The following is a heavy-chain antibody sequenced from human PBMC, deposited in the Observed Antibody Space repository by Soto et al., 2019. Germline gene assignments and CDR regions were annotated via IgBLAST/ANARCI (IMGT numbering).Heavy chain of an antibody. V-gene: IGHV3-23*01. J-gene: IGHJ4*02. Sequence: EVQLLESGGGLVQPGGSLRLSCAASGFTFSSYAMSWVRQAPGKGQEWVSAISGSGGSTYYADSVKGRFTISRDNSKNTLYLQMNRLRAEDTAVYYCAKDTAMDGAWYYWGQGTLVTVSS. CDR3: AKDTAMDGAWYY. CDR2: ISGSGGST. CDR1: GFTFSSYA. D-gene: IGHD5-18*01.